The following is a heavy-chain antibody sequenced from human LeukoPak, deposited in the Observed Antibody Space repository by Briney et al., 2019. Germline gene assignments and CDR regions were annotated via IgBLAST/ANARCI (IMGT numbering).Heavy chain of an antibody. CDR2: INAGNGNT. CDR3: ARSTTVTTDPAFDI. Sequence: ASVKVSCKASGYTFTSYAMHWVRQAPGQRLKWMGWINAGNGNTKYSQKFQGRVTITRDTSASTAYMELSSLRSEDTAVYYCARSTTVTTDPAFDIWGQGTMVTVSS. D-gene: IGHD4-17*01. V-gene: IGHV1-3*01. J-gene: IGHJ3*02. CDR1: GYTFTSYA.